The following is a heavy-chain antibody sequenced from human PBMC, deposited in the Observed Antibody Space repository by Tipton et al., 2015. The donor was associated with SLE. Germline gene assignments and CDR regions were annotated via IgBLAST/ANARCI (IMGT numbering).Heavy chain of an antibody. D-gene: IGHD6-13*01. V-gene: IGHV4-4*09. CDR2: IYTSGST. Sequence: TLSLTCTVSGGSISSYYWSWIRQPPGKGLEWIGYIYTSGSTNYNPSLKSRVTISVDTSKNQFSLKLNSVTAADTAVYYCASSEYSSSFSAFDIWGQGTMVTVSS. J-gene: IGHJ3*02. CDR3: ASSEYSSSFSAFDI. CDR1: GGSISSYY.